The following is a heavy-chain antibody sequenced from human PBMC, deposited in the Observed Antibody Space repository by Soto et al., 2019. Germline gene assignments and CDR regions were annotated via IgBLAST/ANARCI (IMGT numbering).Heavy chain of an antibody. D-gene: IGHD3-16*01. CDR2: IYYSGST. J-gene: IGHJ6*02. Sequence: PSETLSLTCTVSGGSISSSSYYWGWIRQPPGKGLEWIGSIYYSGSTYYNPSLKSRVTISVDTSKNQFSLKLSSVTAADTAVYYCARLAPLSSDYYYGMDFWGQGTTVTVSS. CDR1: GGSISSSSYY. V-gene: IGHV4-39*01. CDR3: ARLAPLSSDYYYGMDF.